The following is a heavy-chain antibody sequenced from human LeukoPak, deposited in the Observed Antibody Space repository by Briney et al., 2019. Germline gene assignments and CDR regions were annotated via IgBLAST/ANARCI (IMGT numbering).Heavy chain of an antibody. CDR2: ISSRSNYI. D-gene: IGHD3-22*01. CDR3: ARAYYYDSSGDDAFDI. V-gene: IGHV3-21*01. CDR1: GFTFSSYS. J-gene: IGHJ3*02. Sequence: PGGSLRLSCAASGFTFSSYSMNWVRQAPGKGLEWVSSISSRSNYIYYADSVKGRFTISRDNAKNSLYLQMNSLRAEDTAVYYCARAYYYDSSGDDAFDIWGQGTMVTVSS.